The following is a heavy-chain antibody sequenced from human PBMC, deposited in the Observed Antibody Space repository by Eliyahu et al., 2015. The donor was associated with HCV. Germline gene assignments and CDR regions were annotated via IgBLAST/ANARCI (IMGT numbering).Heavy chain of an antibody. CDR3: AKDWTVTGGGFFDY. J-gene: IGHJ4*02. Sequence: EVQLLDSGGGLVQPGGSLRLSCAXXGFTFNNYAMSWVRQAPGKGLEWVSTXSGSGGRTYYADSVKGRFTISRDNSKNTLYLQMNNLRADDTAVYYCAKDWTVTGGGFFDYWGQGTLVTVSS. CDR2: XSGSGGRT. D-gene: IGHD4-17*01. CDR1: GFTFNNYA. V-gene: IGHV3-23*01.